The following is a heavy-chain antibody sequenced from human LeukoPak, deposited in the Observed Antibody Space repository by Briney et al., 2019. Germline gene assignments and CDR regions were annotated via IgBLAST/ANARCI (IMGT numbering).Heavy chain of an antibody. D-gene: IGHD6-6*01. V-gene: IGHV4-30-2*01. Sequence: PSQTLSLTCTVSGGSISSGGYYWSWIRQPPGKGLEWIGYIYHSGSTYYNPSLKSRVTISVDRSKNQFSLKLSSVTAADTAVYYCAREAGSSSPFDYWGQGTLVTVSS. CDR2: IYHSGST. CDR1: GGSISSGGYY. CDR3: AREAGSSSPFDY. J-gene: IGHJ4*02.